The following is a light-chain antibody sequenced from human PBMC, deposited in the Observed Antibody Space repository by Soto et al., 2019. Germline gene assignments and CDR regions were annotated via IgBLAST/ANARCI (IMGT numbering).Light chain of an antibody. CDR2: DVS. CDR3: QQRSSLPPT. V-gene: IGKV3-11*01. Sequence: EIVLTQSPATLSSFPGERATLSCRASQSITFSLAWYQRRPGQAPRLLIHDVSSRASGIPARFSGSGSGTDFTLTISILEPEESAVYYCQQRSSLPPTCGGGTKVEIK. CDR1: QSITFS. J-gene: IGKJ4*01.